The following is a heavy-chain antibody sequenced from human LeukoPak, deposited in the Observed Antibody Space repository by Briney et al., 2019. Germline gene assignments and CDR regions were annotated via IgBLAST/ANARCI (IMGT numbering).Heavy chain of an antibody. D-gene: IGHD3-10*01. CDR2: IDWDDDK. CDR1: GFSLSTSGMC. J-gene: IGHJ4*02. CDR3: ARIPRYYYGSGSYFDY. V-gene: IGHV2-70*01. Sequence: SGPTLVHPTQTLTLTCTFSGFSLSTSGMCVSWIRQPPGKALEWLALIDWDDDKYYSTSLKTRLAISKDTSKNQVVLTMTNMDPVDTATYYCARIPRYYYGSGSYFDYWGQGTLVTVSS.